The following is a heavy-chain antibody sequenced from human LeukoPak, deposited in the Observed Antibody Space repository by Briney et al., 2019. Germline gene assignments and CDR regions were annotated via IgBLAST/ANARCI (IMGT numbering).Heavy chain of an antibody. J-gene: IGHJ4*02. CDR3: AKAANRFAQQLDY. CDR2: IRGSGGST. V-gene: IGHV3-23*01. D-gene: IGHD6-13*01. CDR1: GFXFSSYA. Sequence: PGGSLRLSCAVSGFXFSSYAISWVRQAPGKGLEWVSSIRGSGGSTYYADSVKDRFTISRDNSKNTLYLQMNSLRAEDTAVYYCAKAANRFAQQLDYWGQGTLVTVSS.